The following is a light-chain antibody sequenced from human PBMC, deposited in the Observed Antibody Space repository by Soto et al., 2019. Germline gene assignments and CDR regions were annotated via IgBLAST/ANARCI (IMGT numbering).Light chain of an antibody. V-gene: IGLV2-14*01. CDR1: SSDVGGYNF. Sequence: SALTPPASVSGSPGQSITISCTGTSSDVGGYNFVSWFQQHPGKAPKLMIYDVSNRPSGVSNRFSGSKSGNTASLTISGLQAEDEADYYCSSYTSGSTLYVFGTGTKVTVL. CDR2: DVS. CDR3: SSYTSGSTLYV. J-gene: IGLJ1*01.